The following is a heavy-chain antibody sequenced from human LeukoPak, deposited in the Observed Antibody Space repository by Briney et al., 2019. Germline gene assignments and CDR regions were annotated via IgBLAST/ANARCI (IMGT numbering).Heavy chain of an antibody. D-gene: IGHD1-26*01. CDR1: GYTFTSYY. Sequence: GGTLRLSCAASGYTFTSYYMHWLRQAPGQGLEWMGIINPSGGSTNYAQKFQGRVTMTRDKSTSTAYMELSSLRSEDTAVYYCAKDLRSPADSKMGAADYWGQGTLVTVSS. J-gene: IGHJ4*02. CDR2: INPSGGST. V-gene: IGHV1-46*01. CDR3: AKDLRSPADSKMGAADY.